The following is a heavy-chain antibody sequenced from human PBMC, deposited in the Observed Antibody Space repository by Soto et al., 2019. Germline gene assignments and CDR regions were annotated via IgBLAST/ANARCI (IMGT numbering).Heavy chain of an antibody. Sequence: SETLSLTCTVSGGSISSYYWSWIRQPPGKGLEWIGYIYYSGSTNYNPSLKSRVTISVDTSKNQFSLKLSSVTAADTAVYYCARGLGVVTDEYYFDYWGQGTLVTVSS. V-gene: IGHV4-59*01. J-gene: IGHJ4*02. CDR3: ARGLGVVTDEYYFDY. CDR1: GGSISSYY. CDR2: IYYSGST. D-gene: IGHD3-3*01.